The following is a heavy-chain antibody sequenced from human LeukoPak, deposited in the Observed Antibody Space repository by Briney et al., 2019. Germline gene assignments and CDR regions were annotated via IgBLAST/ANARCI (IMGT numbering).Heavy chain of an antibody. CDR3: ASSPGGYCSGASCYTGGRFDY. J-gene: IGHJ4*02. CDR1: GGSISSSTYY. D-gene: IGHD2-2*02. CDR2: IYYSGST. V-gene: IGHV4-39*01. Sequence: SETLSLTCTVSGGSISSSTYYWVWIRQPPGKGLEWIGSIYYSGSTYYNPSLKSRVTISVDTSKNQFSLELSSVTATDRAVYYCASSPGGYCSGASCYTGGRFDYWGQGSLVTVSS.